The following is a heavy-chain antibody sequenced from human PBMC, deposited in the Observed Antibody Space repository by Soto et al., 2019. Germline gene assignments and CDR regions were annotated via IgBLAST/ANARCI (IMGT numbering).Heavy chain of an antibody. D-gene: IGHD3-9*01. CDR1: GGSISSSNW. Sequence: SETLSLTCAVSGGSISSSNWWSWVRQPPGKGLEWIGEIYHSGSTNYNPSLKSRVTISVDKSKNQFSLKLSSVTAADTAVYYCARDTTLLEGRANWFDPWGQGTLVTVSS. CDR2: IYHSGST. CDR3: ARDTTLLEGRANWFDP. V-gene: IGHV4-4*02. J-gene: IGHJ5*02.